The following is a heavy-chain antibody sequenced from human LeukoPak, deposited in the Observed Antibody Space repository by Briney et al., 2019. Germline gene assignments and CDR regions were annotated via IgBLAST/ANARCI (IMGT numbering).Heavy chain of an antibody. CDR2: ISGSGAST. D-gene: IGHD6-19*01. CDR1: GFTFSSYS. Sequence: GGSLRLSCAASGFTFSSYSMNWVRQAPGKGLEWVSAISGSGASTYYADSVKGRFTISRDNSKNTLYLQMNSLRAEDTAVYYCAKDKWSSGWYGWFDPWGQGTLVTVSS. J-gene: IGHJ5*02. V-gene: IGHV3-23*01. CDR3: AKDKWSSGWYGWFDP.